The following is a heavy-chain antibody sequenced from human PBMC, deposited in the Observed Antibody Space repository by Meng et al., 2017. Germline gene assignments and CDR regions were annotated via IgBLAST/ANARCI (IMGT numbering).Heavy chain of an antibody. CDR2: ISGSGGST. CDR1: GFTFSSYA. J-gene: IGHJ5*02. V-gene: IGHV3-23*01. D-gene: IGHD1-26*01. Sequence: GESLKISCAASGFTFSSYAMSWVRQAPGKGLEGVSAISGSGGSTYYADSVKGRFTISRDNSKNTLYLQMNSLRAEDTAVYYCAKVSYSGSYKLGFDPWGQGTLVTVSS. CDR3: AKVSYSGSYKLGFDP.